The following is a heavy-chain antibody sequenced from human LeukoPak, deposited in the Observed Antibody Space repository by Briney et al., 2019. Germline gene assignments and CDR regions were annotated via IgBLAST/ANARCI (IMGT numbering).Heavy chain of an antibody. CDR2: LYYSGST. D-gene: IGHD6-25*01. CDR3: ARHERANWFDP. V-gene: IGHV4-39*01. CDR1: GGSISSSSYY. Sequence: PSETLSLTCTVSGGSISSSSYYWGWIRQPPGKGLEWIVSLYYSGSTYYNPSLRSRVTISVDTSKNQFSLKQSSVPAADTAVYYCARHERANWFDPWGQGTLVTVSS. J-gene: IGHJ5*02.